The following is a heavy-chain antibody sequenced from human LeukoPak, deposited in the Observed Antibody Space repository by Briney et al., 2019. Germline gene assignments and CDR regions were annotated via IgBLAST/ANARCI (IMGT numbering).Heavy chain of an antibody. J-gene: IGHJ3*02. CDR1: GYSFTSYW. CDR2: IYPSDSDT. V-gene: IGHV5-51*07. Sequence: GESLKISCKGSGYSFTSYWIGWVHQMSGKGLEWMGIIYPSDSDTRYSPSFEGQVTISADKSTTTAYLHWSSLRASDTAMYYCARHGASFLGDGLDIWGLGTMVTVSS. CDR3: ARHGASFLGDGLDI. D-gene: IGHD2/OR15-2a*01.